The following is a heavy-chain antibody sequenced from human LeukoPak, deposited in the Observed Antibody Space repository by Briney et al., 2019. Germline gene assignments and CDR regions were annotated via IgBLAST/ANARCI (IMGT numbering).Heavy chain of an antibody. J-gene: IGHJ4*02. CDR3: ARGFVGATTDGGLFDY. CDR1: GYTFTSYA. D-gene: IGHD1-26*01. CDR2: INAGNGNT. Sequence: GASVKISCKASGYTFTSYAMHRVRQAPGQRLEWMGWINAGNGNTKYSQKFQGRVTITRDTSASTAYMELRSLRSDDTAVYYCARGFVGATTDGGLFDYWGQGTLVTVSS. V-gene: IGHV1-3*01.